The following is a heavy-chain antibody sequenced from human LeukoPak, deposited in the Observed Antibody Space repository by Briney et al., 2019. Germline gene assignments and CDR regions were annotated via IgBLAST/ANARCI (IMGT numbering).Heavy chain of an antibody. CDR3: ARLPYCGGDCYDPDAFDI. Sequence: PSETLSLTCTVSGGSISSYYWSWIRQPAGKGLEWIGRIYTSGSTNYNPSLKSRVTISVDTSKNQFSLKLSSVTAADTAVYYCARLPYCGGDCYDPDAFDIWGQGTMVTVSS. CDR1: GGSISSYY. CDR2: IYTSGST. J-gene: IGHJ3*02. V-gene: IGHV4-4*07. D-gene: IGHD2-21*02.